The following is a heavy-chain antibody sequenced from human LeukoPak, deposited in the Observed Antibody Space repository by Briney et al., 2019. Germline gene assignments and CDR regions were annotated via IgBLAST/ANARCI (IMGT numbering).Heavy chain of an antibody. CDR3: AREEQQLGENWFDP. V-gene: IGHV4-61*01. CDR2: IYYSGST. J-gene: IGHJ5*02. Sequence: PSETLSLICTVSGYSISSGYYWGWIRQPPGKGLEWIGYIYYSGSTNYNPSLKSRVTISVDTSKNQFSLKLSSVTAADTAVYYCAREEQQLGENWFDPWGQGTLVTVSS. D-gene: IGHD6-13*01. CDR1: GYSISSGYY.